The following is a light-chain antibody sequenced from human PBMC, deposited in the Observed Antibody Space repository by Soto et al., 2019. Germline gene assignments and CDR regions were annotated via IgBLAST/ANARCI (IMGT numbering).Light chain of an antibody. J-gene: IGLJ2*01. V-gene: IGLV1-51*01. CDR1: SSNIGNNY. CDR3: GTWDSSMSAVV. Sequence: QSVLTQPPSVSAAPGQKVTISCSGRSSNIGNNYVSWYQQLPGTAPKLLIYDNNKRPSGIPDRFSGSKSGTSATLGITGLQTGDEADYYCGTWDSSMSAVVFGGGTKVTV. CDR2: DNN.